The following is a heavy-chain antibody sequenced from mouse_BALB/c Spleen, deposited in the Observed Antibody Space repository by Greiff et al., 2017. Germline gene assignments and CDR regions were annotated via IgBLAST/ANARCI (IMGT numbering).Heavy chain of an antibody. CDR2: INPSNGRT. CDR3: ARKGNYYGYDAGDYYAMDY. CDR1: GYTFTSYW. V-gene: IGHV1S81*02. Sequence: VQLQQSGAELVKPGASVKLSCKASGYTFTSYWMHWVKQRPGQGLEWIGEINPSNGRTNYNEKFKSKATLTVDKSSSTAYMQLSSLTSEDSAVYYCARKGNYYGYDAGDYYAMDYWGQGTSVTVSS. J-gene: IGHJ4*01. D-gene: IGHD2-2*01.